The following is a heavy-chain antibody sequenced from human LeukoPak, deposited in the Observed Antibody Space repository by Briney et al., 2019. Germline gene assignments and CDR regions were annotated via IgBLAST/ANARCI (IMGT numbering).Heavy chain of an antibody. CDR2: ISGNGGST. CDR3: AKDIGGNSAY. J-gene: IGHJ4*02. V-gene: IGHV3-23*01. D-gene: IGHD4-23*01. Sequence: GGSLRLSCAASGFTFSNYAMNWVRQAPGKGLEWVSGISGNGGSTYYADSVKGRFTISRDNAKNSLYLQMNSLRAEDTALYYCAKDIGGNSAYWGQGTLVTVSS. CDR1: GFTFSNYA.